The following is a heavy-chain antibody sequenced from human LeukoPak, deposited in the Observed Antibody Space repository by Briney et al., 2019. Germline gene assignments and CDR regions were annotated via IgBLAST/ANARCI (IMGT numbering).Heavy chain of an antibody. V-gene: IGHV1-2*02. D-gene: IGHD3-3*01. CDR3: ARSGGFWSGYYHFDY. CDR1: GYTFTGYY. Sequence: GASVKVSCKASGYTFTGYYMHWVRQAPGQGLEWMGWINPNSGGTNYAQKFQGRVTMTRDTSISTAYMELSRLRSDDTAVYYCARSGGFWSGYYHFDYWGQGTLVTVSS. CDR2: INPNSGGT. J-gene: IGHJ4*02.